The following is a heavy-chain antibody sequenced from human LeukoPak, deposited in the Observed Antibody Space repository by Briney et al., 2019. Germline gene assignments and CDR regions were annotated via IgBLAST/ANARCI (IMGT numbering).Heavy chain of an antibody. J-gene: IGHJ6*03. CDR3: ARGVNYDFWSGSYYSYYYMEV. CDR2: INPSGGST. V-gene: IGHV1-46*01. D-gene: IGHD3-3*01. Sequence: ASVKVSCKASGYTFTSYYMHWVRQAPGQGLEWMGIINPSGGSTSYAQKFQGRVTITRDTSISTAYMELSGLTSEDTAVYYCARGVNYDFWSGSYYSYYYMEVWGKGTTVTVSS. CDR1: GYTFTSYY.